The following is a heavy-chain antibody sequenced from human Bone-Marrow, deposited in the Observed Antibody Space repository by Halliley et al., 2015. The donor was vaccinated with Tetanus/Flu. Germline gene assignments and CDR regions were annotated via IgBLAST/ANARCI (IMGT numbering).Heavy chain of an antibody. V-gene: IGHV5-51*01. J-gene: IGHJ6*02. CDR2: IDPGDSDA. CDR1: GYSFSTYW. D-gene: IGHD7-27*01. CDR3: ARHGDDTGGCLYYLYGMDV. Sequence: VQLVQSGAEVKKPGESLKISCKGSGYSFSTYWIAWVRQMPGKGLEWMGIIDPGDSDARYSPSFEGQVTISVDKSISTAYLQWSSLEASDTAIYYCARHGDDTGGCLYYLYGMDVWGQGTTVTVSS.